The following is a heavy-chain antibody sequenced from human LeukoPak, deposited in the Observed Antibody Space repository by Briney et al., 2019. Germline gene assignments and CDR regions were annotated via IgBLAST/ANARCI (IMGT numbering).Heavy chain of an antibody. Sequence: GESLKISCKGSGYSFTSYWIGWVRQMPGKGLEWMGIIYPGDSDTRYSPSFQGQVTISADKSISTASLQWSSLKASDTAMYYCARQDYDFWSGYPAQGAFDIWGQGTMVTVSS. V-gene: IGHV5-51*01. CDR3: ARQDYDFWSGYPAQGAFDI. CDR2: IYPGDSDT. J-gene: IGHJ3*02. CDR1: GYSFTSYW. D-gene: IGHD3-3*01.